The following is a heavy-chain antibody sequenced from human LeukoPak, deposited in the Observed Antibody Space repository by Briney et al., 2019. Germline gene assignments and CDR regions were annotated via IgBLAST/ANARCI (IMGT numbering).Heavy chain of an antibody. CDR1: GFPFNAYW. Sequence: GGSLRLSCAASGFPFNAYWMTWVRQAPGKGLEWVANIKQDGSERYYVDSVKGRFTISRDNAKNSLYLQMNSLRAEDTAVYYCASPYCSGGRCAPGGYWGQGTLVTVSS. CDR2: IKQDGSER. V-gene: IGHV3-7*03. J-gene: IGHJ4*02. D-gene: IGHD2-15*01. CDR3: ASPYCSGGRCAPGGY.